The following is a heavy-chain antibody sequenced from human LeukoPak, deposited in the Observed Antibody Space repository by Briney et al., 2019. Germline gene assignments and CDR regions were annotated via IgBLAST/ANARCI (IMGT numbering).Heavy chain of an antibody. V-gene: IGHV3-23*01. Sequence: GGSLRLSCAASGFKFSSYAMSWVRQAPGKGLEWVSAISGSGGSTYYADSVKGRFTISRDNSKNTLYLQMNSLRAEDTAVYYCAKGDDFWSGYYFDYWGQGTLVTVSS. D-gene: IGHD3-3*01. CDR3: AKGDDFWSGYYFDY. CDR2: ISGSGGST. J-gene: IGHJ4*02. CDR1: GFKFSSYA.